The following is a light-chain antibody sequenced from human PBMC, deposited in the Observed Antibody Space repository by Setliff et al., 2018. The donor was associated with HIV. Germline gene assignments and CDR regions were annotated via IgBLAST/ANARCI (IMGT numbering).Light chain of an antibody. Sequence: QSVLAQPASVSGSPGQSITISCTGTSGDVGAYNYVCWYQQYPGKAPKLMIYEVASRPSGVSNRFSGSKSGNTASLTISGLQAEDEADYYCSSYTTSTTQVFGTGTKVTVL. V-gene: IGLV2-14*01. CDR1: SGDVGAYNY. CDR2: EVA. J-gene: IGLJ1*01. CDR3: SSYTTSTTQV.